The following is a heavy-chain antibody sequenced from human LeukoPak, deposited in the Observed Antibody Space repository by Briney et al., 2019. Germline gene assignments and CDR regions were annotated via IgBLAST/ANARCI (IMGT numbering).Heavy chain of an antibody. D-gene: IGHD1-26*01. CDR3: ARPIVGANDAFDI. CDR1: GGSFSGYY. J-gene: IGHJ3*02. CDR2: IYHSGST. Sequence: PSETLSLTCAVYGGSFSGYYWSWVRQPPGKGLEWIGEIYHSGSTNYNPSLKSRVTISVDKSKNQFSLKLSSVTAADTAVYYCARPIVGANDAFDIWGQGTMVTVSS. V-gene: IGHV4-34*01.